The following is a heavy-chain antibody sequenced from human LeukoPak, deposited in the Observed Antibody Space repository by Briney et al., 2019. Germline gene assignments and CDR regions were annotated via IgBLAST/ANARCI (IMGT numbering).Heavy chain of an antibody. V-gene: IGHV4-39*01. J-gene: IGHJ4*02. D-gene: IGHD3-10*01. CDR1: GGSISSSSYY. CDR3: ASRGITMVRGVISRTEIDY. Sequence: SGTLSLTCTVSGGSISSSSYYWGWIRQPPGKGLEWIGSIYYSGSTYYNPSLKSRVTISVDTSKNQFSLKLSSVTAADTAVYYCASRGITMVRGVISRTEIDYWGQGTLVTVSS. CDR2: IYYSGST.